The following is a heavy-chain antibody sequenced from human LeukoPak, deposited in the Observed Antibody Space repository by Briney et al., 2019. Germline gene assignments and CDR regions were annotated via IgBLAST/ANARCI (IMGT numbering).Heavy chain of an antibody. J-gene: IGHJ6*02. CDR1: GESFSGYY. D-gene: IGHD2-2*01. CDR3: ARSTYQLLFDYYGMDV. CDR2: INHSGST. Sequence: PSETLSLTCTVSGESFSGYYWSWIRQPPGKGLEWIGEINHSGSTNYNPSLKSRVTISVDTSKNQFSLKLSSVTAADTAVYYCARSTYQLLFDYYGMDVWGQGTTVTVSS. V-gene: IGHV4-34*01.